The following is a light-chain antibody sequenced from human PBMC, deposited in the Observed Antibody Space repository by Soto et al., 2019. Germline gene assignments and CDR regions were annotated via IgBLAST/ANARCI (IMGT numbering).Light chain of an antibody. J-gene: IGLJ1*01. CDR2: SNN. CDR1: SPNIGGNA. V-gene: IGLV1-44*01. CDR3: AAWDDSMNGYV. Sequence: QSVLTQPPSASGTPGQRVTISCSGSSPNIGGNAVNWYQQLPGTAPKVLIYSNNQRPSGVPDRFSGSKSGTSASLAISGLQSEDEADYYCAAWDDSMNGYVFGTGTQGTVL.